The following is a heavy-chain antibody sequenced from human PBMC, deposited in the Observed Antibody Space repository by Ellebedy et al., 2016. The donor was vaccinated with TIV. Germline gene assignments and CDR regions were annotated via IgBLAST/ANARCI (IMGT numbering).Heavy chain of an antibody. CDR3: ARVRRNYGDFYFDY. CDR1: GGSFSGYY. V-gene: IGHV4-59*01. CDR2: IYNSGST. J-gene: IGHJ4*02. D-gene: IGHD1-7*01. Sequence: MPSETLSLTCAVYGGSFSGYYWSWIRQPPGKGLEWIGYIYNSGSTNYNPSLKSRVTISVDTSKNQFSLKLSSVTAADTAMYYCARVRRNYGDFYFDYWGQGTLVTVSS.